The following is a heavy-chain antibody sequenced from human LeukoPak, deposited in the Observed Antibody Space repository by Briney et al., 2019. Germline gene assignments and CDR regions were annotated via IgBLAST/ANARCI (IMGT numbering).Heavy chain of an antibody. CDR2: IYYSGST. CDR3: VYGDYYYYYGMDV. V-gene: IGHV4-39*07. J-gene: IGHJ6*02. D-gene: IGHD4-17*01. CDR1: GGSISSSSYY. Sequence: SETLSLTCTVSGGSISSSSYYWGWIRQPPGKGLEWIGSIYYSGSTNYNPSLKSRVTISVDTSKNQFSLKLSSVTAADTAVYYCVYGDYYYYYGMDVWGQGTTVTVSS.